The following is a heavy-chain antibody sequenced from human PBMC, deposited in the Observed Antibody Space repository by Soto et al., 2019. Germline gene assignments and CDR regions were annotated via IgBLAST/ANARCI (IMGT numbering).Heavy chain of an antibody. CDR3: AKDHWGSY. CDR1: GFTFSTYA. V-gene: IGHV3-23*01. Sequence: EVQLLESGGGLVQPGGSLGLSCAASGFTFSTYAMSWVRQAPGKGLEWVSAISGSGDSTFYADSVRGRFTISRDNSKNTLYLQMTTLRADDTALYHCAKDHWGSYSGQGTLVTVSS. D-gene: IGHD3-16*01. J-gene: IGHJ4*02. CDR2: ISGSGDST.